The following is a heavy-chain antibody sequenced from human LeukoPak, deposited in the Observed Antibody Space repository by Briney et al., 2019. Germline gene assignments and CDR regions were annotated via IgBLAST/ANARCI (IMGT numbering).Heavy chain of an antibody. J-gene: IGHJ4*02. CDR1: GFTVSSSY. CDR2: ISSAGST. D-gene: IGHD6-13*01. CDR3: ARDLEAANTYYFDY. V-gene: IGHV3-66*01. Sequence: GGSLRLSCAASGFTVSSSYMSWVRQAPGKGLEWVSIISSAGSTYYADSVKGRFTISRDNSKNTVYLQVNSLRDEDTAVYYCARDLEAANTYYFDYWGQGTMVTVSS.